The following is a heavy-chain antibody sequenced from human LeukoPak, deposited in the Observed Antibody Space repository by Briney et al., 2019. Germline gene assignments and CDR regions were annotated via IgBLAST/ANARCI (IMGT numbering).Heavy chain of an antibody. CDR1: GFTFSDYW. V-gene: IGHV3-74*01. Sequence: GGSLRLSCAASGFTFSDYWIHWVRQAPGKGLVWVSRINTDGSITNYADSVKGRFSISRDSSKNTLFLQMNSLRAEDTAMYYCTRDWQYDYWGQGTLVTVSS. CDR2: INTDGSIT. CDR3: TRDWQYDY. J-gene: IGHJ4*02.